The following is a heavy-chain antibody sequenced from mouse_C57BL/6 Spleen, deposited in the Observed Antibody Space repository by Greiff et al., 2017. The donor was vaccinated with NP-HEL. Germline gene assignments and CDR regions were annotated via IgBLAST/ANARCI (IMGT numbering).Heavy chain of an antibody. Sequence: VQLQQSGPELVKPGASVKISCKASGYAFSSSWMNWVKQRPGKGLEWIGRIYPGDGDTNYNGKFKGKATLTADKSSSTAYMQLSSLTSEDSAVYFCARGGKGGGGYFDYWGQGTTLTVSS. CDR3: ARGGKGGGGYFDY. V-gene: IGHV1-82*01. J-gene: IGHJ2*01. CDR1: GYAFSSSW. CDR2: IYPGDGDT.